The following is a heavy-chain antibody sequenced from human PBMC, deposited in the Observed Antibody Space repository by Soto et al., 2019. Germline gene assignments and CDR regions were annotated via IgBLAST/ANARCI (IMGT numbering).Heavy chain of an antibody. CDR2: IIPVFGTT. Sequence: SVKVSCKASGGTFSTYAINWARQAPGQGLEWMGGIIPVFGTTNYAQKFQGRVTITADESTSTAYMELSSLRSEDTAVYYCARNEYYYDSVGYYYHYYGMDVWGQGTTVTVSS. CDR3: ARNEYYYDSVGYYYHYYGMDV. J-gene: IGHJ6*02. D-gene: IGHD3-22*01. V-gene: IGHV1-69*13. CDR1: GGTFSTYA.